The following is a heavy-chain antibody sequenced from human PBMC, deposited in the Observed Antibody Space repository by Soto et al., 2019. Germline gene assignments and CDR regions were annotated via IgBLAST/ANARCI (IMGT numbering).Heavy chain of an antibody. CDR2: IIPIFGTA. D-gene: IGHD2-15*01. CDR3: ARDLRRGDPPTLFDY. Sequence: ASVKVSCKASGGTFSSYAISWVRQAPGQGLEWMGGIIPIFGTANYAQKFQGRVTITADESTSTAYMELSSLRSEDAAVYYCARDLRRGDPPTLFDYWGQGTLVTVSS. CDR1: GGTFSSYA. J-gene: IGHJ4*02. V-gene: IGHV1-69*13.